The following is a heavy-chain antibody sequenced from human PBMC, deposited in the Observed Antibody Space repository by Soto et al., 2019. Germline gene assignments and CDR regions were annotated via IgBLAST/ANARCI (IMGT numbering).Heavy chain of an antibody. Sequence: GGSLRLSCAGSGFTFSYYYMTWIRQAPGKGLEWVSYINTLSSAIYYADSVKGRFTISRDNAKNSLYLQMNSLRAEDTAVYYCARRLQWQLRPLDSWGRGTLVTVSS. D-gene: IGHD6-19*01. J-gene: IGHJ4*02. CDR2: INTLSSAI. V-gene: IGHV3-11*01. CDR1: GFTFSYYY. CDR3: ARRLQWQLRPLDS.